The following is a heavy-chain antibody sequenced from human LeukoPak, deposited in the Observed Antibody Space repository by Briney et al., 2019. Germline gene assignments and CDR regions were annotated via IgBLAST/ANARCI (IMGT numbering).Heavy chain of an antibody. D-gene: IGHD6-6*01. CDR1: GYTFTGYY. J-gene: IGHJ4*02. Sequence: ASVRVSCKASGYTFTGYYMHWVRQAPGQGLEWMGWINPNSGGTNYAQKFQGWVTMTRETSISTAYMELSRLRSDDTAVYYCARGFGIAAPRYFDYWGQGTLVTVSS. CDR3: ARGFGIAAPRYFDY. CDR2: INPNSGGT. V-gene: IGHV1-2*04.